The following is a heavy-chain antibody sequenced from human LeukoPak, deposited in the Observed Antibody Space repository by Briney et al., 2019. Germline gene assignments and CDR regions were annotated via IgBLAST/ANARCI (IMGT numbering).Heavy chain of an antibody. V-gene: IGHV1-8*01. CDR3: ARSYGDYLGYFDY. CDR1: GYTFTSYD. CDR2: MNPNSGNT. D-gene: IGHD4-17*01. Sequence: ASVKVSCKASGYTFTSYDINWVRQATGQGLEWMGWMNPNSGNTGYAQKLQGRVTMTTDTSTSTAYMELRSLRSDDTAVYYCARSYGDYLGYFDYWGQGTLVTVSS. J-gene: IGHJ4*02.